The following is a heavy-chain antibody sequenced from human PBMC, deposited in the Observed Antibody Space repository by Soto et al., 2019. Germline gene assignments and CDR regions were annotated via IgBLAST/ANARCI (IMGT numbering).Heavy chain of an antibody. Sequence: AASVKVSCKASGYTFTSYYMHWVRQAPGQGLEWMGIINPSGGSTSYAQKFQGRVTMTRDTSTSTVYMELSSLRSEDTAVYYCARDSPYCISTSCYLGGPWFDPWGQGTLVTVSS. V-gene: IGHV1-46*01. CDR3: ARDSPYCISTSCYLGGPWFDP. CDR2: INPSGGST. J-gene: IGHJ5*02. D-gene: IGHD2-2*01. CDR1: GYTFTSYY.